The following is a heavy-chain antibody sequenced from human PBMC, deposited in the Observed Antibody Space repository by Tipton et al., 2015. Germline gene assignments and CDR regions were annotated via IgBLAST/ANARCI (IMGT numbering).Heavy chain of an antibody. D-gene: IGHD3-22*01. Sequence: SLRLSCAASGFTFSNYDMHWVRQAPGKGLEWVALIFKDGSYEDYADSVEGRFTISRDNSKNTLFLQMNSLRAEDTAVYFCAKERRYFNSSACYLGTAFDIWGQGTMVTVSS. CDR3: AKERRYFNSSACYLGTAFDI. J-gene: IGHJ3*02. V-gene: IGHV3-30*18. CDR1: GFTFSNYD. CDR2: IFKDGSYE.